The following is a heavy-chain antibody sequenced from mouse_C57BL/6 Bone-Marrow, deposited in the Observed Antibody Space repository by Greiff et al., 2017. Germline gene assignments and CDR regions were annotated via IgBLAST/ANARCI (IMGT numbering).Heavy chain of an antibody. CDR2: IAPGSGST. V-gene: IGHV1S41*01. CDR1: GYTFTSYW. J-gene: IGHJ4*01. D-gene: IGHD1-1*01. CDR3: ARENYYGSTSYAMDY. Sequence: DLVKPGASVKLSCKASGYTFTSYWINWIKQRPGQGLEWIGRIAPGSGSTYYNEIFKGKATLTVDTSSSTAYIQLSSLSSVDSAVYFCARENYYGSTSYAMDYWGQGTSVTASS.